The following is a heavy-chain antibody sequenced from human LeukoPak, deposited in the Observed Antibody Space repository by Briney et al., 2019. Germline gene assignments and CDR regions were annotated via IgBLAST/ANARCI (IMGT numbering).Heavy chain of an antibody. CDR1: GDSISSSRYY. CDR3: ARVYSSWYLDY. CDR2: IYTSGST. J-gene: IGHJ4*02. D-gene: IGHD6-6*01. Sequence: PSETLSLTCTVSGDSISSSRYYWSWIRQPAGKGLEWIGRIYTSGSTNYNPSLKSRVTISVDTSKNQFSLRLSSATAADTAVYYCARVYSSWYLDYWGQGTLVTVSS. V-gene: IGHV4-61*02.